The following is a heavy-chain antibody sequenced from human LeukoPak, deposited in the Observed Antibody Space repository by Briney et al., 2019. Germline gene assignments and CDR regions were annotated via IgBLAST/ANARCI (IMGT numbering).Heavy chain of an antibody. Sequence: PGGSLRLSCAASGFTFDDYGMSWVRQAPGKGLEWVSGINWNGGSTGYADSVKGRFTISRDNAKNSLYLQMNSLRAEDTAVYYCAGYSSGWFGAFHIWGQGTMVTVSS. J-gene: IGHJ3*02. V-gene: IGHV3-20*04. CDR2: INWNGGST. CDR1: GFTFDDYG. D-gene: IGHD6-19*01. CDR3: AGYSSGWFGAFHI.